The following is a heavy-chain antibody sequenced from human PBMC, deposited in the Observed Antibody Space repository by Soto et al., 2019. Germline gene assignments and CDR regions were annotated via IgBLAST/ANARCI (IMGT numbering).Heavy chain of an antibody. Sequence: EVQLLESGGGLVQPGGSLRLACAASGFTFSSYAMSWVRQAPGKGLEWVSGIGGSGGSTYYADSVKGRFTISRDNSKNTLYLQMNSLRAEDTAVYYCAKDLVVGSGSPNWFDPWGQGTLVTVSS. CDR1: GFTFSSYA. J-gene: IGHJ5*02. CDR2: IGGSGGST. CDR3: AKDLVVGSGSPNWFDP. D-gene: IGHD3-10*01. V-gene: IGHV3-23*01.